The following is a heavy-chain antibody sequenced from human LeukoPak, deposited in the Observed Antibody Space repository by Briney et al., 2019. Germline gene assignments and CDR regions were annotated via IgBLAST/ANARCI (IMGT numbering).Heavy chain of an antibody. Sequence: GGSLRFSCAASGFTFSSYSMNWVRQAPGKGLEWGSSISSSSSYIYYADPVKGRFTISRDNAKNSLYLQMNSLRAEDTAVYYCARDASGDFSGMDVWGKGTTVTVSS. D-gene: IGHD3-3*01. CDR3: ARDASGDFSGMDV. CDR1: GFTFSSYS. CDR2: ISSSSSYI. J-gene: IGHJ6*04. V-gene: IGHV3-21*01.